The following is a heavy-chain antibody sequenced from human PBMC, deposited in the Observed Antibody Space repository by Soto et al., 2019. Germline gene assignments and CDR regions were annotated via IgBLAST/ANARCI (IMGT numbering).Heavy chain of an antibody. D-gene: IGHD4-17*01. CDR3: AKLTTPDFYFDY. J-gene: IGHJ4*02. CDR2: ISGSGGST. CDR1: GFTFSSYA. Sequence: LRLSCAASGFTFSSYAMSWVRQAPGKGLEWVSAISGSGGSTYYADSVKGRFTISRDNSKNTLYLQMNSLRAEDTAVYYCAKLTTPDFYFDYWGQGTLVTVSS. V-gene: IGHV3-23*01.